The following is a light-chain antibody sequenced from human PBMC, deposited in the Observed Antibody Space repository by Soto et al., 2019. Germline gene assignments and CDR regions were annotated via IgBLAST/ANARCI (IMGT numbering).Light chain of an antibody. CDR1: QSVRSN. V-gene: IGKV3-15*01. CDR3: QQYNSWPLT. J-gene: IGKJ4*01. Sequence: EIVMTQSPATLSVSPGDRVTLSFRASQSVRSNSAWYQQKPGQAPRLLIYGASTRATGIPARFSGSGYGTEFTLTISSPQSEDFAVYYCQQYNSWPLTFGGGTKVDIK. CDR2: GAS.